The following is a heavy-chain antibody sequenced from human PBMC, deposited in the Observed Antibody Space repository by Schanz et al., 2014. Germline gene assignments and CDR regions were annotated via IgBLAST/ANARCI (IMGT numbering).Heavy chain of an antibody. CDR2: ISWNSGTI. Sequence: EVQLLESGGGLVEPGGSLRLSCAASGFTFDKYAMHWVRQAPGKGLEWVSVISWNSGTIGYADSVKGRFTISRDNSKNTLYLQMNSLRAEDTAVYYCAKDRSWDYDSSGYFDYWGQGTLVTVSS. D-gene: IGHD3-22*01. V-gene: IGHV3-9*01. CDR1: GFTFDKYA. CDR3: AKDRSWDYDSSGYFDY. J-gene: IGHJ4*02.